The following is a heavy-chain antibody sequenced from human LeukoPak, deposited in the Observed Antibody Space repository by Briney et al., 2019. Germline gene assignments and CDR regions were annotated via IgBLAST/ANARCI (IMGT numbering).Heavy chain of an antibody. CDR3: ARGEMTTVN. V-gene: IGHV3-23*01. CDR1: RFTFSSYA. CDR2: ISSSDDST. J-gene: IGHJ4*02. Sequence: PGGSLRLSCTASRFTFSSYAMSWARQAPGKGLEWVSTISSSDDSTYYADSVKGRFTISRDNSRNTLYLQMNSLRAEDTAVYYCARGEMTTVNWGQGTLVTVSS. D-gene: IGHD4-11*01.